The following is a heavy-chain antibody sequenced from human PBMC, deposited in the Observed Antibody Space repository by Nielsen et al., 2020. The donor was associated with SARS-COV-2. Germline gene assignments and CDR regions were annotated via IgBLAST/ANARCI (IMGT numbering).Heavy chain of an antibody. V-gene: IGHV4-59*01. Sequence: RQAPGKGLEWIGYIYYSGSTNYNPSLKSRVTISVDTSKNQFSLKLSSVTAADTAVYYCARVMNGDYDDYYGMDVWGQGTTVTVSS. D-gene: IGHD4-17*01. CDR3: ARVMNGDYDDYYGMDV. CDR2: IYYSGST. J-gene: IGHJ6*02.